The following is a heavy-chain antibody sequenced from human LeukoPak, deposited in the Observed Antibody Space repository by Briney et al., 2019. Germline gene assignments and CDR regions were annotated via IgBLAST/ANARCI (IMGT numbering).Heavy chain of an antibody. CDR1: GFTFGDYA. J-gene: IGHJ4*02. D-gene: IGHD7-27*01. V-gene: IGHV3-49*04. Sequence: GGSLRLSCTASGFTFGDYAMSWVRQAPGKGLEWVGFIRSKAYGGTTEYAASVKGRFTISRDDSKSIAYLQMNSLKTEDTAVYYCTRRLTGPFDYWGQGTLVTVSS. CDR2: IRSKAYGGTT. CDR3: TRRLTGPFDY.